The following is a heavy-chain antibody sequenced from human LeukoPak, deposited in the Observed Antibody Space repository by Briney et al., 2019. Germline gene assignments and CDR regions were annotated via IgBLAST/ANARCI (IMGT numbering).Heavy chain of an antibody. D-gene: IGHD6-19*01. CDR2: MNPNSGNT. V-gene: IGHV1-8*01. CDR1: GYTFTSYD. Sequence: ASVKVSCKASGYTFTSYDINWVRQATGQGLEWMGWMNPNSGNTGYAQKFQGRVTMTRNTSISTAYMELSSLRSEDTAVYYCARGPSIAVAGTLVWFDPWGQGTLVTVSS. J-gene: IGHJ5*02. CDR3: ARGPSIAVAGTLVWFDP.